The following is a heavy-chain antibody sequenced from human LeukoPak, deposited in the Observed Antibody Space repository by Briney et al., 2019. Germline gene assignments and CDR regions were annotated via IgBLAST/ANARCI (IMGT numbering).Heavy chain of an antibody. Sequence: GGSLRLSSAACGFTFRTYAMSWVRQAPGKGPEWVSAISGDSTNTYCADSLRGRVTISRDNSKSTVYLQMDSLRDEDTAVYFCVKGGVGYSYNPKTTPPTWGQGTLVTVSS. CDR2: ISGDSTNT. CDR3: VKGGVGYSYNPKTTPPT. V-gene: IGHV3-23*01. D-gene: IGHD5-18*01. CDR1: GFTFRTYA. J-gene: IGHJ5*02.